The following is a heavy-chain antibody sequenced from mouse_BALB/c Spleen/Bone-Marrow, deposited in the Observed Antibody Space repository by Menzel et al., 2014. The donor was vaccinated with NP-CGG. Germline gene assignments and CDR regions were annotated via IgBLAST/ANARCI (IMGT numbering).Heavy chain of an antibody. J-gene: IGHJ2*01. D-gene: IGHD2-4*01. CDR2: IWAGGYI. V-gene: IGHV2-9*02. CDR1: GFSLTRYG. CDR3: ARDDYDGYFDY. Sequence: QVQLQQSGPGLVAPSQSLSITCTVSGFSLTRYGVHWVRQPPGKGLEWLGVIWAGGYINYNSALMSRLSISKDNSKSQVFLKMNSLQTDDTAMYSCARDDYDGYFDYWGQGTTLTVSS.